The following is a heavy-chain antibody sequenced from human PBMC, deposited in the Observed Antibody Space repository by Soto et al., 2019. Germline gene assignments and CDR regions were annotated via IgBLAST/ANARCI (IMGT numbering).Heavy chain of an antibody. V-gene: IGHV4-39*01. CDR3: ARRERAAGTDWWFDP. J-gene: IGHJ5*02. CDR2: IYYSGST. Sequence: SEILELTCNDSGGSNSSSTLHRGWRRQPPGKGLEWIGSIYYSGSTYYSPSLKSRVTISVDTSKNQFSLKLSSVTAADTAVYYCARRERAAGTDWWFDPWGQG. D-gene: IGHD6-13*01. CDR1: GGSNSSSTLH.